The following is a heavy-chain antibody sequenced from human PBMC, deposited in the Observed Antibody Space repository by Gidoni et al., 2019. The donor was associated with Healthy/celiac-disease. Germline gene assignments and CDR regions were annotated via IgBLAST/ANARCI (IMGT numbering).Heavy chain of an antibody. D-gene: IGHD2-21*02. V-gene: IGHV3-20*04. CDR3: ARDVGPIVVVTALDY. CDR2: INWNGGST. J-gene: IGHJ4*02. CDR1: GLTCDDYG. Sequence: EVQLVESGGGVVRPGGSLRLSCAASGLTCDDYGMSCVRQAPWTVLEWVSGINWNGGSTGYADSLKGRFTISRDNAKNSLYLQMNSLRAEDTALYYCARDVGPIVVVTALDYWGQGTLVTVSS.